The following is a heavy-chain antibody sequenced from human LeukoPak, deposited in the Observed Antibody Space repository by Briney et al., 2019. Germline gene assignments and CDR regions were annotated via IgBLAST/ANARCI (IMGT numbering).Heavy chain of an antibody. CDR2: IIPIFGTA. V-gene: IGHV1-69*06. CDR1: GGTFSSYA. J-gene: IGHJ6*04. CDR3: ATRSAGGYQLLSSYYYYGVDV. D-gene: IGHD2-2*01. Sequence: SVKVSCKASGGTFSSYAIGWVRQAPGQGLEWMGGIIPIFGTANYAQKFQGRVTITADKSTSTAYMELSSLRSEDTAVYYCATRSAGGYQLLSSYYYYGVDVWGKGTTVTVSS.